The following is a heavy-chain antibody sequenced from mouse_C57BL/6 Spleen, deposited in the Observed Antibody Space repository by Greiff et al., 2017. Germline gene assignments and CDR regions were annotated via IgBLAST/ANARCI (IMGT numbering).Heavy chain of an antibody. CDR3: AKGDDYDIPYYFDY. CDR2: FYPGDGDT. Sequence: QVQLKESGAELVKPGASVKISCKASGYAFSSYWMNWVKQRPGKGLEWIGQFYPGDGDTNYNGQFKGKATLTADKSSSTAYMQLISLTSDDAAVXFWAKGDDYDIPYYFDYWGQGTTLTVSS. J-gene: IGHJ2*01. V-gene: IGHV1-80*01. CDR1: GYAFSSYW. D-gene: IGHD2-4*01.